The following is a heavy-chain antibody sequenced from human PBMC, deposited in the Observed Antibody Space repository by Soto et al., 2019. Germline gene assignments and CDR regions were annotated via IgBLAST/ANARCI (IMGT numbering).Heavy chain of an antibody. Sequence: SETLSLTCTVSGVSISSGGYSWSWIRQPPGKGLEWIGYIYHSGSTYYNPSLKSRVTISVDTSKNQFSLKLSSVTAADTAVYYCARTLFGWGIWFDPWGQGTLVTVPQ. CDR3: ARTLFGWGIWFDP. V-gene: IGHV4-30-2*02. CDR1: GVSISSGGYS. J-gene: IGHJ5*02. CDR2: IYHSGST. D-gene: IGHD3-10*02.